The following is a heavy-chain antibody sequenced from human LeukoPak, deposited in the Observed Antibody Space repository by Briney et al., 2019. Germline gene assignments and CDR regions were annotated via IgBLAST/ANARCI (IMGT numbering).Heavy chain of an antibody. CDR1: GGSISRYY. V-gene: IGHV4-34*01. D-gene: IGHD3-10*01. CDR2: INHSGST. Sequence: SETLSLTCTVSGGSISRYYWSWIRQPPGKGLEWIGEINHSGSTNYNPSLKSRVTISVDTSKNQFSLKLSSVTAADTAVYYCARGLLDGSGSFFDYWGQGTLVTVSS. CDR3: ARGLLDGSGSFFDY. J-gene: IGHJ4*02.